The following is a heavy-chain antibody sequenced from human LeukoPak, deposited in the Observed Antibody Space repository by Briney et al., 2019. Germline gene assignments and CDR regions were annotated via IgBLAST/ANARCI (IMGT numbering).Heavy chain of an antibody. Sequence: GGSLRLSCAASGFTFSSYAMHWVRQAPGKGLEWVAVISYDGSNKYYADSVKGRFTISRDNSKNTLYLQMNSLRAEDTAVYYCARGRRDGYNYYYYYYYMDVWGKGTTVTVSS. D-gene: IGHD5-24*01. CDR3: ARGRRDGYNYYYYYYYMDV. CDR1: GFTFSSYA. J-gene: IGHJ6*03. CDR2: ISYDGSNK. V-gene: IGHV3-30*04.